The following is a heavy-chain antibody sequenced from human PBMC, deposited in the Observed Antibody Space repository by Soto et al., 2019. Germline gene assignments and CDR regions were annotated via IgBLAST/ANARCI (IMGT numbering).Heavy chain of an antibody. CDR1: GGTFSSYA. V-gene: IGHV1-69*06. Sequence: ASVKVSCKASGGTFSSYAISWVRQAPGQGLEWMGGIIPIFGTANYAQKFQGRVTITADKSTSTAYMELSSLRSEDTAVYYCARVGHTVTTISLDVWGQGTTVTVSS. J-gene: IGHJ6*02. CDR3: ARVGHTVTTISLDV. D-gene: IGHD4-4*01. CDR2: IIPIFGTA.